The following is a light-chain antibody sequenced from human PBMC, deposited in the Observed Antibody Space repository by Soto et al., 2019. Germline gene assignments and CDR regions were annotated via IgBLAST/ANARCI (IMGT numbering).Light chain of an antibody. CDR2: DAS. V-gene: IGKV1-33*01. CDR1: QDISNY. Sequence: DNQMTQSPSSLSASVGDRVTITCQASQDISNYLNWYQQKPGKAPKLLIYDASNLETGVPSRFSGSGSGTDFTFTISSLQPEDIATYYCQQYDNLPPVLTFGGGTKVDIK. J-gene: IGKJ4*01. CDR3: QQYDNLPPVLT.